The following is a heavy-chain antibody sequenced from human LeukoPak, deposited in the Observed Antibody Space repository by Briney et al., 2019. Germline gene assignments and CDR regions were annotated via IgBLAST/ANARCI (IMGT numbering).Heavy chain of an antibody. CDR3: ARDRPYSSSSDYYYGMDV. Sequence: PGGSLRLSCAASGFTVSSNYMSWVRQAPGKGLEWVSVIYGGGSTYYADSVKGRFTISRDNSKNTLYLQMNSLRAEDTAVYYCARDRPYSSSSDYYYGMDVWGQGTTVTVSS. CDR1: GFTVSSNY. CDR2: IYGGGST. J-gene: IGHJ6*02. V-gene: IGHV3-66*02. D-gene: IGHD6-6*01.